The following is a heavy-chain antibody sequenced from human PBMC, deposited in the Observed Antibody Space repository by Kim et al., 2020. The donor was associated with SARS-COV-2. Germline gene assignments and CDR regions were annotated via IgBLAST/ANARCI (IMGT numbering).Heavy chain of an antibody. V-gene: IGHV3-23*01. CDR1: GFRFTDHA. Sequence: GVSLRLSCATSGFRFTDHAMSWVRQAQGRGLEWVATISGGGGSTFYADSVEGRFTISRDESENTLLLQMNSLRVEDTAVYYCAKDQRDYDVLTAYLYF. CDR3: AKDQRDYDVLTAYLYF. CDR2: ISGGGGST. J-gene: IGHJ2*01. D-gene: IGHD3-9*01.